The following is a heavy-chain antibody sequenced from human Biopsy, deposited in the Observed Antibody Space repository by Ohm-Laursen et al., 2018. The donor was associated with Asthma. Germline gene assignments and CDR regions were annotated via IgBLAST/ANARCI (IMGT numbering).Heavy chain of an antibody. V-gene: IGHV4-59*01. Sequence: SETLSLTCSVYGGSISSFYWSWIRQSPAKGLEWMGYVYWTGNTNYNPSLKSRITMSVDTSKNRMFLELTSVTAADTAIYYCVRAVRNEQWLAPFDYWGQGKPVTVSS. J-gene: IGHJ4*02. CDR1: GGSISSFY. CDR3: VRAVRNEQWLAPFDY. D-gene: IGHD6-19*01. CDR2: VYWTGNT.